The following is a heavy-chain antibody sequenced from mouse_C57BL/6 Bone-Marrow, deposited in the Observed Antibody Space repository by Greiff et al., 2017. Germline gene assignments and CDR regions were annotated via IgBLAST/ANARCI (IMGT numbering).Heavy chain of an antibody. CDR1: GYTFTSYW. V-gene: IGHV1-55*01. CDR2: IYTGRGSP. Sequence: QVQLQQSGAELVKPGASVKMSCKASGYTFTSYWLTWVKQSPGQGLEWIGDIYTGRGSPNYNEKFKSNATLTVDTSSRTAYMQLRSLTSEDSAVYYCARPDYSNYWYCDVCGAATTVTVS. D-gene: IGHD2-5*01. J-gene: IGHJ1*01. CDR3: ARPDYSNYWYCDV.